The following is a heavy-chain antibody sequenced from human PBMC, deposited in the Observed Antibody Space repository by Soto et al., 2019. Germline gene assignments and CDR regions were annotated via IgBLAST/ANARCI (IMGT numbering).Heavy chain of an antibody. V-gene: IGHV4-59*01. J-gene: IGHJ5*02. CDR3: ARYFWSGYLPNNWFDP. Sequence: PSETLSLTCTVSGGSISSYYWSWIRQPPGKGLEWIGYIYYSGSTNYNPSLKSRVTISVDTSKNQFSLKLSSVTAADTAVYYCARYFWSGYLPNNWFDPWGQGTLVTVSS. D-gene: IGHD3-3*01. CDR1: GGSISSYY. CDR2: IYYSGST.